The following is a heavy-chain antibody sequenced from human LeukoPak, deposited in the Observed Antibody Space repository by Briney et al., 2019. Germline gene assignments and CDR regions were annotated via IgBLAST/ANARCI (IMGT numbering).Heavy chain of an antibody. J-gene: IGHJ4*02. V-gene: IGHV3-74*01. CDR3: ASFPWDLRPT. D-gene: IGHD1-26*01. CDR2: INTDGSST. Sequence: GGSLRLSCAASGFTFSSYWMHWVRQAPGKGLVWVSVINTDGSSTIYADSVKGRFTISRDNAKNTLFLQMNSLRAEDTAVYYCASFPWDLRPTWGQGTLVSVAS. CDR1: GFTFSSYW.